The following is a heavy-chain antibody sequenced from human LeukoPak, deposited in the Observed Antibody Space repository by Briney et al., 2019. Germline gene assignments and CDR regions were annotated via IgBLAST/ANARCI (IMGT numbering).Heavy chain of an antibody. V-gene: IGHV3-21*01. D-gene: IGHD3-9*01. CDR1: GFTFSSFS. CDR2: ISSSSSYI. J-gene: IGHJ3*02. CDR3: ARDRGDIRGDAFDI. Sequence: GGSLSLSCAASGFTFSSFSMNWVRQAPGKGLEWASSISSSSSYIYYADSVKGRFTISRDNAKNSLYLQINTLRAEDTAVYYCARDRGDIRGDAFDIWGQGTMVTVSS.